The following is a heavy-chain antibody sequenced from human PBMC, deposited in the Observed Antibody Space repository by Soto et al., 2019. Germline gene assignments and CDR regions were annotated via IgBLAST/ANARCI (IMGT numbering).Heavy chain of an antibody. D-gene: IGHD5-18*01. CDR3: ASDTQLWRLDS. CDR2: LNSDGSAT. Sequence: GGSLRLSCAASGFTFSSYWMHWVRQAPGKGLVWVSRLNSDGSATTYADSVKGRFTISRDNVKNTLYLQMNSLRAEDTAVYFCASDTQLWRLDSRAQRTLDTGSS. CDR1: GFTFSSYW. J-gene: IGHJ4*02. V-gene: IGHV3-74*01.